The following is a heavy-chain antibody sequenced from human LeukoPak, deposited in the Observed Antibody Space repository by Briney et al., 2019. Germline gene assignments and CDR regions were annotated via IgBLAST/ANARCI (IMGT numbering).Heavy chain of an antibody. CDR2: ISGYDGNT. CDR3: ARAGGNSDYYYMEV. V-gene: IGHV1-18*01. J-gene: IGHJ6*03. D-gene: IGHD4-23*01. CDR1: GYTFINYG. Sequence: ASVRVSCKASGYTFINYGISWVRQAPGQGLEWMGWISGYDGNTNYAQEVQGRVTMTTGTSSSTAYMELRSLSSDETAVYYCARAGGNSDYYYMEVWGRGYPVTVSS.